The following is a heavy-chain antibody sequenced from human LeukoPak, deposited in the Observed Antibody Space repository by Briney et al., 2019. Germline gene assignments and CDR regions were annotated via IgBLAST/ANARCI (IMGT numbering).Heavy chain of an antibody. Sequence: PGRSLRLSCAASGFTFSYYGIHWVRQAPGKGLEWVAVISYDGSDKYYADSVKGRFTISRDNSKNTLYLQMNSLRAEDTAVYYCAKDITRYGGNAGDYWGQGTLVTVSS. V-gene: IGHV3-30*18. D-gene: IGHD4-23*01. J-gene: IGHJ4*02. CDR2: ISYDGSDK. CDR1: GFTFSYYG. CDR3: AKDITRYGGNAGDY.